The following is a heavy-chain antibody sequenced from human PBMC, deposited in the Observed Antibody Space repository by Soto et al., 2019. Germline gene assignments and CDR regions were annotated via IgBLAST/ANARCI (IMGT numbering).Heavy chain of an antibody. CDR2: IKQGGNEK. CDR3: VGALTYEVPYYYYGMDV. V-gene: IGHV3-7*01. CDR1: GFSFSTYL. D-gene: IGHD3-16*01. Sequence: GGSLRLSCAAPGFSFSTYLMSWVRQAPGKGLEWVANIKQGGNEKFYVDSVKGRFTISRDNDKKSLYLQMDSLRVEDTAVYYCVGALTYEVPYYYYGMDVWGQGTTVTVSS. J-gene: IGHJ6*02.